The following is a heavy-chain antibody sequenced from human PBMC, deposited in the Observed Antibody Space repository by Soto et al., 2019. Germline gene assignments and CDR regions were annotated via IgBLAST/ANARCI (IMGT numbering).Heavy chain of an antibody. CDR2: IWYDGSNK. J-gene: IGHJ4*02. Sequence: QVQLVESGGGVVQPGRSLRLSCAASGFTFSSYGMHWVRQAPGKGLEWVAVIWYDGSNKYYADSVKGRFTISRDNSKNTLYLQMNSLRAEDTAVYYCAREVLGDGYFDYWGQGTLVIVSS. CDR1: GFTFSSYG. V-gene: IGHV3-33*01. CDR3: AREVLGDGYFDY. D-gene: IGHD2-21*01.